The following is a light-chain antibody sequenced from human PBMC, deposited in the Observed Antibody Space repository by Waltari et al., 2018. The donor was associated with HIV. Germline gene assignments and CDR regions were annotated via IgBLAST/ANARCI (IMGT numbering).Light chain of an antibody. J-gene: IGKJ1*01. CDR3: QQYYSIPRT. CDR2: WES. V-gene: IGKV4-1*01. Sequence: DIVMTQSPDSLAVCLCERATINCKSSHSVSYNSNNKTYLAWYQQQPGQPPKLLISWESTRESGVPDRFSGSGSGTDFSLTIGGLQAEDVAVYYCQQYYSIPRTFGHGTKVEIK. CDR1: HSVSYNSNNKTY.